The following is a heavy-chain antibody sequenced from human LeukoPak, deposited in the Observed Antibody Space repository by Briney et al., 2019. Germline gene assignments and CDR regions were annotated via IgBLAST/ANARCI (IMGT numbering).Heavy chain of an antibody. V-gene: IGHV3-7*01. CDR1: GFTYSSYW. CDR2: IKQEGSEI. J-gene: IGHJ6*02. D-gene: IGHD3-3*01. Sequence: GGPLRLSCAASGFTYSSYWMSGVRQATGKGLEWVANIKQEGSEIYYVDSVKGRFTISRENAKNSLYLKMNSLRAEDTAVYYCARDHVTIFGVVRDYYYGMDVWGQGTTVTVSS. CDR3: ARDHVTIFGVVRDYYYGMDV.